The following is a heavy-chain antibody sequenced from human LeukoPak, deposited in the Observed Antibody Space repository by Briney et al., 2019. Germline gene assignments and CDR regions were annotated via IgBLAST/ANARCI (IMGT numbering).Heavy chain of an antibody. CDR2: IQYDRTNE. Sequence: PGGSLRLSCAASAFTFSSYGMHWVRQAPGKGLEWVAYIQYDRTNEQYAHSVKGRFRISRDNAKNSLYLQMNSLRAEDTAVYYCAKDATAAVGTVYMDVWGKGTTVTISS. CDR3: AKDATAAVGTVYMDV. J-gene: IGHJ6*03. D-gene: IGHD6-13*01. V-gene: IGHV3-30*02. CDR1: AFTFSSYG.